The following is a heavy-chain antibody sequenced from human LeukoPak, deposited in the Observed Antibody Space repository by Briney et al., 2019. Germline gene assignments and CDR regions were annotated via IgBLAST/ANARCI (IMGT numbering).Heavy chain of an antibody. CDR3: ARDDGSVFDY. J-gene: IGHJ4*02. CDR2: IYYSGST. CDR1: GGSISSGYYY. V-gene: IGHV4-31*03. Sequence: TSQTLSLTCTVSGGSISSGYYYWSWIRQHPGKGLEWIGYIYYSGSTYYNPSLKSRVTISVDTSKNQFSLKLSSVTAADTAVYYCARDDGSVFDYWGQGTLVTVSS. D-gene: IGHD3-10*01.